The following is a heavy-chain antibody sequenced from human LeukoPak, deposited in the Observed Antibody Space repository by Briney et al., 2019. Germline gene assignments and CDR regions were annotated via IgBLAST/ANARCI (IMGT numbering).Heavy chain of an antibody. CDR3: ARHYDSSGYYYQIDY. Sequence: ASVKVSCKASGGTFSSYAISWVRQAPGQGLEWMGGIIPIFGTANYAQKFQGRVTITADESTSTAYMELSSLRSEDTAVYYCARHYDSSGYYYQIDYWGQGTLVTVSS. CDR1: GGTFSSYA. V-gene: IGHV1-69*13. CDR2: IIPIFGTA. J-gene: IGHJ4*02. D-gene: IGHD3-22*01.